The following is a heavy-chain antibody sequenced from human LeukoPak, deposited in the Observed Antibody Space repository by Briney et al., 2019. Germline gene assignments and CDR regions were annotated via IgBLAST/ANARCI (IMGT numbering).Heavy chain of an antibody. CDR1: GGSFSGYY. J-gene: IGHJ2*01. D-gene: IGHD5-18*01. V-gene: IGHV4-34*01. CDR3: ARGALQLWSYPLRTYWYFDL. Sequence: PSETLSLTCAVYGGSFSGYYWSWIRQPPGKGLEWIGEINHSGSTNYNPSLKSRVTISVDTSKNQFSLKLSSVTAADTAVYYCARGALQLWSYPLRTYWYFDLWGRGTLVTVSS. CDR2: INHSGST.